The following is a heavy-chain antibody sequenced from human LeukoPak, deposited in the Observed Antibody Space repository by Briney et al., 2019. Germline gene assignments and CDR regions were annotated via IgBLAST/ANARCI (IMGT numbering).Heavy chain of an antibody. J-gene: IGHJ4*02. V-gene: IGHV4-34*01. CDR3: ARSRDFWSGYYPIDY. Sequence: PSETLSLTCAVYGGSFSGYYWSWIRQPPGKGLEWIGEINHSGSTNYNPSLKSRVTISVDTSKNQFSLKLSSVTAADTAVYYCARSRDFWSGYYPIDYWGQGTLVTVSS. CDR1: GGSFSGYY. CDR2: INHSGST. D-gene: IGHD3-3*01.